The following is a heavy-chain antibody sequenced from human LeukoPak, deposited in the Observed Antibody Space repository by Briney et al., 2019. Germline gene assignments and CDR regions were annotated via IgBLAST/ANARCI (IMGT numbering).Heavy chain of an antibody. D-gene: IGHD3-22*01. CDR2: ISGSGGST. Sequence: GGSLRLSCAASGFTFSSYAMSWVRQAPGKGLEWVSAISGSGGSTYYADSVKGRFTISRDSSKNTLYLQMNSLRAEDTAVYYCAKQHSSGYYFFDYWGQGTLVTVSS. J-gene: IGHJ4*02. CDR3: AKQHSSGYYFFDY. CDR1: GFTFSSYA. V-gene: IGHV3-23*01.